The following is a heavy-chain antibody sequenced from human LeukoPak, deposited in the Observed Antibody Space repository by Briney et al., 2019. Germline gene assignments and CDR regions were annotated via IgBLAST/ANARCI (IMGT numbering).Heavy chain of an antibody. CDR1: GYTFTMYY. V-gene: IGHV1-46*01. CDR3: AREERGGRSGRVGELFASYYTYYYMDV. J-gene: IGHJ6*03. Sequence: ASVKVSCKASGYTFTMYYIHWVRQAPGQGLEWMGMINPSDGATTYAQRFQGRVTMTRDMSTTTVYMDLRSLRSEDTAVYFCAREERGGRSGRVGELFASYYTYYYMDVWGRGTTVTVSS. CDR2: INPSDGAT. D-gene: IGHD3-16*01.